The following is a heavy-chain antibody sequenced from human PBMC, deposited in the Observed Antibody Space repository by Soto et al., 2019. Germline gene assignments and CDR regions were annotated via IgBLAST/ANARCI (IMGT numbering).Heavy chain of an antibody. CDR1: GFTVSSND. D-gene: IGHD6-19*01. CDR2: IYSGGST. Sequence: PGGSLRLSCAASGFTVSSNDMSWVRQAPGKGLEWVSVIYSGGSTYYADSVKGRFTISRDNSKNTLYLQMNSLRAEDTAVYYCARHRIAVAGNPEYFQHWGQGTLVTVSS. CDR3: ARHRIAVAGNPEYFQH. J-gene: IGHJ1*01. V-gene: IGHV3-66*04.